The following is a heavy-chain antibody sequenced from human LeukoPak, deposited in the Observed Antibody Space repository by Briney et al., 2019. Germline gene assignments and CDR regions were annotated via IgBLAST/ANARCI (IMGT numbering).Heavy chain of an antibody. CDR3: AKVGSADHYMDV. D-gene: IGHD6-25*01. CDR2: NYYRVNT. Sequence: SESLSLTCTVAGPSISSYYWSWIRQQPGEGLGWIGYNYYRVNTNYNPPLKSRVTISIDTSKNQFSLRLSSVTTADTAIYYCAKVGSADHYMDVWGEGTTVTVSS. CDR1: GPSISSYY. V-gene: IGHV4-59*01. J-gene: IGHJ6*03.